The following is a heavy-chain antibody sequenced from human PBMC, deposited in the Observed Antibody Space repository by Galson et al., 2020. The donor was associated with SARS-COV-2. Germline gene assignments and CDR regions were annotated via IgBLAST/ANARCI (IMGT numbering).Heavy chain of an antibody. D-gene: IGHD1-26*01. CDR3: ARHSRTATFDS. J-gene: IGHJ4*02. CDR1: GYSITSGYY. Sequence: SETLSLTCAVSGYSITSGYYWGWLRQPPGKGLEWIGSIYYSGSTYYNPSLKSRVTISVDTSKNQFSLKLTSVTAADTTIYYCARHSRTATFDSWGQGTLVTVSS. CDR2: IYYSGST. V-gene: IGHV4-38-2*01.